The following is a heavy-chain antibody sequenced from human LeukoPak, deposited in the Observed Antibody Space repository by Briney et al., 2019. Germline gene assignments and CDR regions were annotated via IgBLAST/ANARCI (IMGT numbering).Heavy chain of an antibody. J-gene: IGHJ2*01. D-gene: IGHD3-3*02. V-gene: IGHV3-23*01. Sequence: GGSLRLSCAASGFTFSSYAMSWVRQAPGKGLEWVSTINGGGVNTHYADSVKGRFTISRDNSKNTLYLQMNSLRAEDTAVYYCARDSTGYWYFDLWGRGTLVSVSS. CDR2: INGGGVNT. CDR3: ARDSTGYWYFDL. CDR1: GFTFSSYA.